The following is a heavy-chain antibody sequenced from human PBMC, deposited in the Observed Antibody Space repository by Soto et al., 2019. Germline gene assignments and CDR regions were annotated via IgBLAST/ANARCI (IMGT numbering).Heavy chain of an antibody. D-gene: IGHD1-26*01. Sequence: GGSLRLSCAASGFTFSSYAMSWVRQAPGKGLEWVSAISGSGGSTYYADSVKGRFTISRDNSKNTLYLQMNSLRAEDTAVYYCAKVRGELLGAILVDAFDIWGQGTMVTVSS. CDR1: GFTFSSYA. CDR3: AKVRGELLGAILVDAFDI. CDR2: ISGSGGST. V-gene: IGHV3-23*01. J-gene: IGHJ3*02.